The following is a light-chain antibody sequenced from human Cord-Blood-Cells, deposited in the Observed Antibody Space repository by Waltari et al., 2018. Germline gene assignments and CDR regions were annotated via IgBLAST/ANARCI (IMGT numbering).Light chain of an antibody. CDR2: GNG. CDR3: QSYDSSLSGSYV. CDR1: SANIGAGYD. J-gene: IGLJ1*01. V-gene: IGLV1-40*01. Sequence: QSVLTQPPSVSGAPGQRVTISCSGRSANIGAGYDVPLYQQLPGTAPTLLNYGNGNRPSGVPDRFSGSKSGTSASLAITGLQAEDEADYYCQSYDSSLSGSYVFGTGTKVTVL.